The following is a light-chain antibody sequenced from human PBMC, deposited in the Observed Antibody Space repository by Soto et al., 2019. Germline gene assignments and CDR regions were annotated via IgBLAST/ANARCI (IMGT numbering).Light chain of an antibody. Sequence: QSVLTQPHSASGTPGQRVTLSCSGSSSNIGSNYVYWYQQLPGTAPKLLIYRNNQRPSGVPDRFSGSKSGTSASLAISGLRSEDEADYYCAAWDDSLSGYVFGTGTKVTVL. CDR2: RNN. V-gene: IGLV1-47*01. CDR1: SSNIGSNY. CDR3: AAWDDSLSGYV. J-gene: IGLJ1*01.